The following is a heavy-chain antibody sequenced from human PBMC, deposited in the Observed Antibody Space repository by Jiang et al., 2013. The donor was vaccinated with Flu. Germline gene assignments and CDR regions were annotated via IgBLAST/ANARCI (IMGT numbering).Heavy chain of an antibody. D-gene: IGHD6-13*01. CDR3: ARDGRTAAAPLDY. J-gene: IGHJ4*02. CDR2: IWYDGSNK. Sequence: SLRLSCAASGFTFSSYGVHWVRQAPGKGLEWVGVIWYDGSNKYYADSVKGRFTISRDNSNNRMYLQMNSLRDEDTAVYYCARDGRTAAAPLDYWGQGTLVTVSS. CDR1: GFTFSSYG. V-gene: IGHV3-33*01.